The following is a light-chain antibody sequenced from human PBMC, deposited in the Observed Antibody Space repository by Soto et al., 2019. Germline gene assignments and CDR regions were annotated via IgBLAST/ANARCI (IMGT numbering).Light chain of an antibody. Sequence: DIQMTQSPSTLSASVGDRVTITCRASQSIRSRLAWYQQKPGKAPKLLIYEASSLESGVPSRFSGRGSGTEFTLTIPSLQPDDSATYYCQQCHSYSLTFGGGNKVEIK. J-gene: IGKJ4*01. CDR3: QQCHSYSLT. CDR2: EAS. CDR1: QSIRSR. V-gene: IGKV1-5*03.